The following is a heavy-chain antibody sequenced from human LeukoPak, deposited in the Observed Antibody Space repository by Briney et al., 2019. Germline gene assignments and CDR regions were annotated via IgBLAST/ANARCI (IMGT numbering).Heavy chain of an antibody. CDR3: AKVRDFWSGHSVDY. CDR2: ISGSGGST. Sequence: GGSLRLSCAASGFTFSSYAMSWVRQAPGKGLEWVSAISGSGGSTYYADSVKGRFTISRDNSKNTLYLQMNSLRAEDTAVYYCAKVRDFWSGHSVDYWGQGTLVTVSS. D-gene: IGHD3-3*01. V-gene: IGHV3-23*01. J-gene: IGHJ4*02. CDR1: GFTFSSYA.